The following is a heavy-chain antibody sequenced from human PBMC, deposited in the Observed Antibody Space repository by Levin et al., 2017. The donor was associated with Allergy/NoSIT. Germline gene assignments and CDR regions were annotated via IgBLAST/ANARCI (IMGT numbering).Heavy chain of an antibody. D-gene: IGHD4-17*01. CDR2: IYYTGAT. J-gene: IGHJ4*02. CDR3: VNTGLLGYYFNN. V-gene: IGHV4-30-4*01. CDR1: GDSISNDNYY. Sequence: PSETLSLTCSVSGDSISNDNYYWTWIRQPPGKGLEWIGYIYYTGATYLNPSLQSRVIMSVDTSTKQFSLKLSSVTAADTAVYFCVNTGLLGYYFNNWGQGTLVTVSS.